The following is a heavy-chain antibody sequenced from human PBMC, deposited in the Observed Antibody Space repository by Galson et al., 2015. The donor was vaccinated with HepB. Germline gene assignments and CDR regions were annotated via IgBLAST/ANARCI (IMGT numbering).Heavy chain of an antibody. CDR3: ATSGRYCSSTSCYLGWFDP. CDR1: GGTFSSYT. D-gene: IGHD2-2*01. J-gene: IGHJ5*02. V-gene: IGHV1-69*02. CDR2: IIPILGIA. Sequence: SVKVSCKASGGTFSSYTISWGRQAPGQGLEWMGRIIPILGIANYAQKFQGRVTITADKSTSTAYMELSSLRSEDTAVYYCATSGRYCSSTSCYLGWFDPWGQGTLVTVSS.